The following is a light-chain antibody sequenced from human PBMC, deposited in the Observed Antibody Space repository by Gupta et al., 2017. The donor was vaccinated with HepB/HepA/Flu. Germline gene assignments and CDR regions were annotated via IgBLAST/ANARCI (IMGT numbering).Light chain of an antibody. V-gene: IGLV7-46*01. CDR1: TGAVTSGHF. CDR3: LLFYSGPRV. Sequence: QAVVTQEPPLTVSPGGTVTLTCGSSTGAVTSGHFPYWFQQKAGQAPRTLIYDTTNKQSWTPARFSGSLLGGKAALTLSGAQPEDEAEYYCLLFYSGPRVFGGGTKLTVL. CDR2: DTT. J-gene: IGLJ3*02.